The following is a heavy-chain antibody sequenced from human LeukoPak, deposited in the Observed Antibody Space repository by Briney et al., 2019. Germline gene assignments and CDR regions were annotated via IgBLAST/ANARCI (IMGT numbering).Heavy chain of an antibody. CDR2: ISGSGGST. D-gene: IGHD3-3*01. V-gene: IGHV3-23*01. CDR1: GFTFSSYA. J-gene: IGHJ4*02. CDR3: AKGSYDFWRGYYTRAKGGAFDY. Sequence: GGSLRLSCAASGFTFSSYAMSWVRQAPGKGLEWVSAISGSGGSTYYADSVKGRFTISRDNSKNTLYLQMNSLRAEDTAVYYCAKGSYDFWRGYYTRAKGGAFDYWGQGTLLTVSS.